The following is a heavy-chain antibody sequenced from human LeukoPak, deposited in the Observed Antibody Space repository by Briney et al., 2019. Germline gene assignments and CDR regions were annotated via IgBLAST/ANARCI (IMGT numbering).Heavy chain of an antibody. CDR1: GGTFSSYA. Sequence: ASVKVSCKASGGTFSSYAISWVRQAPGKGLEWMGGFDPEDGETIYAQKFQGRVTMTEDTSTDTAYMELSSLRSEDTAVYYCATVQWLRSRVEKYYFDYWGQGTLVTVSS. V-gene: IGHV1-24*01. D-gene: IGHD5-12*01. CDR2: FDPEDGET. CDR3: ATVQWLRSRVEKYYFDY. J-gene: IGHJ4*02.